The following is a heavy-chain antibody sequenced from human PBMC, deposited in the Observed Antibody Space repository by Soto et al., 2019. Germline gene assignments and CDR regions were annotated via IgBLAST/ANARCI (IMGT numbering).Heavy chain of an antibody. CDR2: IYSVGST. CDR1: GFTVSSHY. CDR3: ARGRGSGFAFDS. V-gene: IGHV3-53*01. Sequence: GGSLRLSCAASGFTVSSHYMNWVRQAPGTGLEWVSVIYSVGSTYYADSVKGRFTISRDNSKNTLYLQMNSLRVEDTAVYYCARGRGSGFAFDSWGQGTLVTVSS. J-gene: IGHJ4*02. D-gene: IGHD3-22*01.